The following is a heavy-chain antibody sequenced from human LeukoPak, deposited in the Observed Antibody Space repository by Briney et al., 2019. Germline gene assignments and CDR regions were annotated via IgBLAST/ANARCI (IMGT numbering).Heavy chain of an antibody. D-gene: IGHD3-3*01. J-gene: IGHJ4*02. Sequence: GGSLRLSCATSGFTFSYYSMHWVRQAPGRGLEWVSYISNSGRTIYYADSVKGRFTISRDNAKNSVYLQMNSLRAEDTAVYYCARERMRLFGDHWGQGTLVTVSS. CDR3: ARERMRLFGDH. CDR2: ISNSGRTI. V-gene: IGHV3-48*01. CDR1: GFTFSYYS.